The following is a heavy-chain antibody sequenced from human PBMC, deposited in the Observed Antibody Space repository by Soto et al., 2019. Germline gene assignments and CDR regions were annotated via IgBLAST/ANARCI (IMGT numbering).Heavy chain of an antibody. CDR1: KFTFASYV. Sequence: QVQLVESGGGVVQPERSQRLSCTASKFTFASYVMHWVRQAPGEGLEWVALISFDGTNKYYADSVKGRFTISNDNSKNTMYLQMNSLRPEDTAVYYCAREMIPMIMGGMSAMDVWGQGTTVTVS. D-gene: IGHD3-22*01. J-gene: IGHJ6*02. CDR2: ISFDGTNK. CDR3: AREMIPMIMGGMSAMDV. V-gene: IGHV3-30*04.